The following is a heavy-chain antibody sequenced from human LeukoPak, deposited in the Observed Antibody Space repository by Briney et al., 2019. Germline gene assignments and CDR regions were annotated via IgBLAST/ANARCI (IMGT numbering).Heavy chain of an antibody. Sequence: SVKVSCKASGGTFSSYAISWVRQAPGQGLEWMGGIIPIFGTANYAQKFQGRVTITADESTTTAYMELSSLRSEDTAVYYCASHDNPYDYYYYYYMDVWGKGTTVTVSS. V-gene: IGHV1-69*13. CDR1: GGTFSSYA. J-gene: IGHJ6*03. CDR2: IIPIFGTA. CDR3: ASHDNPYDYYYYYYMDV. D-gene: IGHD3-9*01.